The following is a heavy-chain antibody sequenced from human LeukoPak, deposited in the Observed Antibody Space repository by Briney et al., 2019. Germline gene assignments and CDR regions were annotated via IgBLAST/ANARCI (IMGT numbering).Heavy chain of an antibody. Sequence: PSETLPLTCTVSGGSISSSSYYWGWIRQPPGKGLEWIGSIYYSGSTYYNPSLKSRVTISVDTSKNQFSLKLSSVTAADTAVYYCARDRYGPRDYWGQGTLVTVSS. CDR3: ARDRYGPRDY. CDR1: GGSISSSSYY. J-gene: IGHJ4*02. D-gene: IGHD4-17*01. V-gene: IGHV4-39*07. CDR2: IYYSGST.